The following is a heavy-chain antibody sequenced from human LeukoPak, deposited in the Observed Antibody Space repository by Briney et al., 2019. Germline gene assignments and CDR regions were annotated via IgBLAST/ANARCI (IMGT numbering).Heavy chain of an antibody. Sequence: GGSLRLSCAASGFTFSNAWMSWVRQAPGKGLEWVGRIKSKTDGGTTDYAAPVKGRLTISRDDSKNTLYLQMNSLKTEDTAVYYCTTAGHCSSTSCYFFWGQGTLVTVSS. J-gene: IGHJ4*02. V-gene: IGHV3-15*01. D-gene: IGHD2-2*03. CDR3: TTAGHCSSTSCYFF. CDR2: IKSKTDGGTT. CDR1: GFTFSNAW.